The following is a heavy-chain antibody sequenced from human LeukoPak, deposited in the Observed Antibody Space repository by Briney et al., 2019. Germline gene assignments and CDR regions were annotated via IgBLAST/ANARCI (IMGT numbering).Heavy chain of an antibody. Sequence: GGSLRLSCAASGFTFDDYDMSWVHQAPGKGLEWVSGINWNGDSTGYADSVKGRFTISRDNAKNSLYLQMNSLRAEDTALYYCARRAYGSSWFVFDYWGQGTLVTVSS. CDR2: INWNGDST. D-gene: IGHD6-13*01. CDR3: ARRAYGSSWFVFDY. V-gene: IGHV3-20*04. CDR1: GFTFDDYD. J-gene: IGHJ4*02.